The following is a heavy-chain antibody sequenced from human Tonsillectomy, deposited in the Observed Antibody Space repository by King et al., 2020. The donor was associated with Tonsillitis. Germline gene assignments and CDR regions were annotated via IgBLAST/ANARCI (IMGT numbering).Heavy chain of an antibody. CDR2: IYSGAGT. V-gene: IGHV3-66*01. J-gene: IGHJ4*02. Sequence: VQLVESGGGLVQPGGSLRLSCAASGFTVSSNYMSWVRQAPGKGLEWVSVIYSGAGTYYADSVKGRFTISREHSNNTLYLQMNSLRAEDTAVYYCASDLPNTWARDFWGQGTLVTVSS. CDR3: ASDLPNTWARDF. CDR1: GFTVSSNY. D-gene: IGHD7-27*01.